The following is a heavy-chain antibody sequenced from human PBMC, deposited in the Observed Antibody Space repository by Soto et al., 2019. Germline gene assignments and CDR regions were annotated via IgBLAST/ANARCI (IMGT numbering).Heavy chain of an antibody. J-gene: IGHJ4*02. V-gene: IGHV1-3*01. CDR2: INAGTGDT. CDR1: GYTFSSYA. Sequence: QVQLVQSGAEVKKHGASVKVSCKASGYTFSSYAMHWVRQAPGQRLEWMGWINAGTGDTKYSLKFQGRVTITSDTSATTAYMELSSLRSEDTAVYYCARGNGYDVDYWGQGTLVTVSS. D-gene: IGHD5-12*01. CDR3: ARGNGYDVDY.